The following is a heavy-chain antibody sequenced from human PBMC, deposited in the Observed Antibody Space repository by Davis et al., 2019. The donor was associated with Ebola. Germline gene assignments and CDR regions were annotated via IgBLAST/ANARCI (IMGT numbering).Heavy chain of an antibody. V-gene: IGHV3-43*02. CDR2: ISGDGDLT. D-gene: IGHD6-13*01. J-gene: IGHJ6*02. Sequence: PGGSLRLSCAASGFTFGQYAMYWVRQRPGKGLEWVSLISGDGDLTYYADSVKGRFTISRDNSKESLYLQIHSLRSEDTALYFCARGPMPSWYADFYKYGMDVWGQGTTVSVSS. CDR1: GFTFGQYA. CDR3: ARGPMPSWYADFYKYGMDV.